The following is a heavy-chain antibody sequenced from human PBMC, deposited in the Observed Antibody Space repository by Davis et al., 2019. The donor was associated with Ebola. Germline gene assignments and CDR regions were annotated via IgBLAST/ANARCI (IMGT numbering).Heavy chain of an antibody. CDR2: INPSGGST. D-gene: IGHD6-19*01. Sequence: ASVKVSCKASGYTFTSYYMHWVRQAPGQGLEWMGIINPSGGSTSYAQKFQGRVTMTRDTSTSTVYMELSSLRSEDTAVYYCAKSGGWLDFFDVWGQGTMVTVSS. CDR1: GYTFTSYY. J-gene: IGHJ3*01. CDR3: AKSGGWLDFFDV. V-gene: IGHV1-46*01.